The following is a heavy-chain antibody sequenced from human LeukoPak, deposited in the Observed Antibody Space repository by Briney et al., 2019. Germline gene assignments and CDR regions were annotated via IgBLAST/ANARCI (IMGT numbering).Heavy chain of an antibody. CDR3: ARDSGNWYFDL. J-gene: IGHJ2*01. V-gene: IGHV4-59*01. Sequence: SETLSHTCTVSGGSISSYFWTWLRQPPGKGLECIGYIYYSGTTNHNPSLKSRVTISVDTSKTQFSLKLSSVTAAYTAVYYCARDSGNWYFDLWGRGTLVTVSS. CDR2: IYYSGTT. CDR1: GGSISSYF.